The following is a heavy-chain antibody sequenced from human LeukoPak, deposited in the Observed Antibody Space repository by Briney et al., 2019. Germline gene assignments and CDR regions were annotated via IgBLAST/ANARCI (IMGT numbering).Heavy chain of an antibody. CDR2: IYHSGST. D-gene: IGHD2-2*01. V-gene: IGHV4-4*02. Sequence: PSETLSLTCAVSGGSISSSNWWSWVRQPPGKGLEWIGEIYHSGSTNYNPSLKSRVTISVDKSKNQFSLKLSSVTAADTAVYYCASQIVVPAARSPYYYMDVWGKGTTVTVSS. CDR1: GGSISSSNW. J-gene: IGHJ6*03. CDR3: ASQIVVPAARSPYYYMDV.